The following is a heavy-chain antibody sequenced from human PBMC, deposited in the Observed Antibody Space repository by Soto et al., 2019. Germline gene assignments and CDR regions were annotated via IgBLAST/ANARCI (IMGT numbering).Heavy chain of an antibody. CDR1: GGSISSDDFY. D-gene: IGHD2-21*01. Sequence: SETLSLTCTVSGGSISSDDFYWSWIRQHPGKGLEWIGYIYYSGNTYYNPSLKSRVTILVDTSKNQFSLKLSSVTAADTAVYNCARETYGDYVGYFDPGGQGIQVTV. CDR3: ARETYGDYVGYFDP. CDR2: IYYSGNT. V-gene: IGHV4-31*03. J-gene: IGHJ5*02.